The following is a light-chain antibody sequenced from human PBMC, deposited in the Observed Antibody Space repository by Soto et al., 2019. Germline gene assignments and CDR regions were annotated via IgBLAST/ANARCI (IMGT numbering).Light chain of an antibody. CDR2: EVS. V-gene: IGLV2-8*01. CDR3: SSYAGSNV. J-gene: IGLJ1*01. Sequence: QSVLTQPPSASGSPGQSVTISCTGTSSDVGGYNYVSWYQQHPGKAPKLMIYEVSKRPSGVPDRFSGSKSGNTASLTVSGLQAEAEADYYCSSYAGSNVFGTGTKVTVL. CDR1: SSDVGGYNY.